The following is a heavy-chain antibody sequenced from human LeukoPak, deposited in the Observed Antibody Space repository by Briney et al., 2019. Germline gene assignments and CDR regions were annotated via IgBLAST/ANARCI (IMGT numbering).Heavy chain of an antibody. CDR1: GFTFSSYA. Sequence: RGSLRLSCAASGFTFSSYAMHWVRQAPGKGLEWVAVISYDGSNKYYADSVDGRFTISRDNSKNTLFLQMNSLRPEDTTVYFCARSPLLWFGVDYWGQGTLVTVSS. D-gene: IGHD3-10*01. CDR3: ARSPLLWFGVDY. J-gene: IGHJ4*02. V-gene: IGHV3-30-3*01. CDR2: ISYDGSNK.